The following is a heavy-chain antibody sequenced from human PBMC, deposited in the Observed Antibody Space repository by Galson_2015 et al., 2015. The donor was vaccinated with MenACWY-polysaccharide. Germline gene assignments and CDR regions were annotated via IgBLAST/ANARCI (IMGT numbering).Heavy chain of an antibody. CDR2: IRDKRFGGTT. V-gene: IGHV3-15*01. CDR1: GFNFNIAW. D-gene: IGHD3-9*01. J-gene: IGHJ4*02. CDR3: TTPRYINEQAHY. Sequence: SLRLSCAASGFNFNIAWMYWVRQAPGRGLEWVGRIRDKRFGGTTDYAAPVKGRFTISRDDSKNTIFLQMNSLKTEDTAVYYCTTPRYINEQAHYWGQGTLVTVSS.